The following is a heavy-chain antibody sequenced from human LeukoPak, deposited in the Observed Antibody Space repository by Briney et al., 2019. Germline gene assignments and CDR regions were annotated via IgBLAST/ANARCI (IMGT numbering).Heavy chain of an antibody. J-gene: IGHJ1*01. CDR1: GGSISSSSYY. CDR3: ARGKVGPALFQH. CDR2: IYCSGST. V-gene: IGHV4-39*01. Sequence: KSSETLSLTCTVSGGSISSSSYYWGWIRQPPGKGLEWIGSIYCSGSTYYNPSLKSRVTISVDTSKNQFSLKLSSVTAADTAVYYCARGKVGPALFQHWGQGTLVTVSS.